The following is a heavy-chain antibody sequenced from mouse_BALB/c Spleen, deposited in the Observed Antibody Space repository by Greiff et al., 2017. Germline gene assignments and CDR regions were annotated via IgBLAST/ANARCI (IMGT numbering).Heavy chain of an antibody. Sequence: VQLQQSGPELVKTGASVKISCKASGYSFTGYYMHWVKQSHGKSLEWIGYISCYNGATSYNQKFKGKATFTVDKSSSTAYMELRSLTSEDTAVYYCARGGSWFAYWGQGILVTVSA. CDR2: ISCYNGAT. V-gene: IGHV1-18*01. J-gene: IGHJ3*01. CDR3: ARGGSWFAY. CDR1: GYSFTGYY.